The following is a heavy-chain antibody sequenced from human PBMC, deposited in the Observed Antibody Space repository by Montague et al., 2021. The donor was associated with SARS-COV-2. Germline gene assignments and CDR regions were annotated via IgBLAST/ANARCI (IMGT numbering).Heavy chain of an antibody. CDR1: GDSVSSNSAI. V-gene: IGHV6-1*01. CDR2: TYYRSKWCN. Sequence: CPISGDSVSSNSAIWSWIRQSPSTGLEWLGRTYYRSKWCNDYAVSVKSRISINPDTSKNQFSLQLNSVTPDDTAVYYCARLKYGMDVWGQGTTVTVSS. CDR3: ARLKYGMDV. J-gene: IGHJ6*02.